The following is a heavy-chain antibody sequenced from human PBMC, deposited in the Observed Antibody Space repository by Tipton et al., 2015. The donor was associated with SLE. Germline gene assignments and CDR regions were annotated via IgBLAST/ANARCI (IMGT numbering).Heavy chain of an antibody. J-gene: IGHJ4*02. CDR3: ARHHPLMTVASFDY. CDR1: GVSISSSY. CDR2: ISASGST. V-gene: IGHV4-4*07. D-gene: IGHD4/OR15-4a*01. Sequence: GSLRLSCNVSGVSISSSYWNWFRQPAGKGLEWIGHISASGSTNYNPSLRSRVTLSVDTSKDQFSLKLTSLTAADTAVYYCARHHPLMTVASFDYWGQGSLLIVSS.